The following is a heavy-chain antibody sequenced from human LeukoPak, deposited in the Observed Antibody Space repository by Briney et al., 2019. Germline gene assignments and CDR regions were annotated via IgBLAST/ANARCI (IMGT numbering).Heavy chain of an antibody. D-gene: IGHD6-19*01. Sequence: ASVKVSCKASGYTFTGYYMHWVRQAPGQGLEWMGWINPNSGGTNYAQKFQGRVTMTRDTSTSTVYMELSSLRSEDTAVYYCARDKALLKGLVHYHFDYWGQGTLVTVPS. CDR1: GYTFTGYY. CDR2: INPNSGGT. CDR3: ARDKALLKGLVHYHFDY. J-gene: IGHJ4*02. V-gene: IGHV1-2*02.